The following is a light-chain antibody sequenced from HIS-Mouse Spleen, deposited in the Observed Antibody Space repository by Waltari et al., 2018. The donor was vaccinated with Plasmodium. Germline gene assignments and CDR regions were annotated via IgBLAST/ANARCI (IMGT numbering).Light chain of an antibody. V-gene: IGLV1-51*01. CDR3: GTWDSSLSAGVV. Sequence: QSVLTQPPSVSAAPGQKVTISCSGSSSHIGNNYVSWYQQLPGTAHKLLIYDNNKRPSGIPDRFSGSKSGTSATLGITGLQTGDEADYYCGTWDSSLSAGVVFGGGTKLTVL. CDR2: DNN. CDR1: SSHIGNNY. J-gene: IGLJ2*01.